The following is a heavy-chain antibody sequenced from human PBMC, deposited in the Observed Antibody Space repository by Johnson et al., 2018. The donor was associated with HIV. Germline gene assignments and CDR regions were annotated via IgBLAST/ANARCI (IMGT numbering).Heavy chain of an antibody. CDR1: GFSFSDYD. Sequence: VQLVESGGGLVQPGGSLRLSCAASGFSFSDYDMHWVRQLTGKSLEWVSAICTAGDTFYPGSVKGRFTISRENPKNSLYLQMNSLRAGYTAIYYCATGGSSGWSGFLAFDIWGQGTMVTVSS. CDR2: ICTAGDT. D-gene: IGHD6-19*01. J-gene: IGHJ3*02. V-gene: IGHV3-13*01. CDR3: ATGGSSGWSGFLAFDI.